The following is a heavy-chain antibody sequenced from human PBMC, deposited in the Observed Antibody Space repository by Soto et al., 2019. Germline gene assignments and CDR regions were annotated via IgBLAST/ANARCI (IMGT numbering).Heavy chain of an antibody. CDR3: TRGLLTAFFDY. D-gene: IGHD2-15*01. V-gene: IGHV3-30-3*01. Sequence: VQLVESGGGVVQSGRSLRLSCAASGFTFDTYAMHWVRQAPGKGLEWVAVISYDGSNQFYAGSVKGRFTVSRDNSKKTLYLQVNSLRNADTAVFSRTRGLLTAFFDYWGQGALVTVSS. CDR1: GFTFDTYA. CDR2: ISYDGSNQ. J-gene: IGHJ4*02.